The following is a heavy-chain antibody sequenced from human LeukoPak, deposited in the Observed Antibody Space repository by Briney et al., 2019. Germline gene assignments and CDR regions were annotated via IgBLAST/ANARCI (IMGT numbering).Heavy chain of an antibody. CDR3: ARLRDGSYYDY. CDR1: GFTFSTYT. D-gene: IGHD5-24*01. V-gene: IGHV3-53*01. CDR2: IYSGGST. J-gene: IGHJ4*02. Sequence: GGSLRFSCAASGFTFSTYTMHWVRQAPGKGLEWVSVIYSGGSTYYADSVKGRFTISRDNSKNTLYLQMNSLRAEDTAVYYCARLRDGSYYDYWGQGTLVTVSS.